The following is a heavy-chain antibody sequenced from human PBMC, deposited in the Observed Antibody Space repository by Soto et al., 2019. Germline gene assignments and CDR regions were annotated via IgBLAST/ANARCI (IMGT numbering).Heavy chain of an antibody. V-gene: IGHV5-51*01. Sequence: PGESLKISCKGSGYSFTSYWYGWVRQMHGKGMEWMGIIYPGDSDTRYSPSFQGQVTISADKSISTAYLQWSSLKASATAMYYCARGFIGYCSSIGYLFDYWGQGTLVTVSS. CDR3: ARGFIGYCSSIGYLFDY. J-gene: IGHJ4*02. CDR2: IYPGDSDT. CDR1: GYSFTSYW. D-gene: IGHD2-2*01.